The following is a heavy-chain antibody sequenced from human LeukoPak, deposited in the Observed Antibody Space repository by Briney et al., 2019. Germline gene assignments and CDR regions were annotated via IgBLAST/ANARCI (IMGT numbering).Heavy chain of an antibody. CDR1: GGSFSGYY. CDR2: INHSGST. CDR3: ARVNYYDFWSNWFDP. D-gene: IGHD3-3*01. Sequence: SETLSLTCAVYGGSFSGYYWSWIRQPPGKGLEWIGEINHSGSTNYNPSLKSRVTISVDTSKNQFSLKLSSVTAADTAVYYCARVNYYDFWSNWFDPWGQGTLVTVSS. J-gene: IGHJ5*02. V-gene: IGHV4-34*01.